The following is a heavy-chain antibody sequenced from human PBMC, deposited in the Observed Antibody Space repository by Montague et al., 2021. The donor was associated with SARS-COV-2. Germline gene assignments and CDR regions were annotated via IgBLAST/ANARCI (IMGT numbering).Heavy chain of an antibody. D-gene: IGHD1-26*01. J-gene: IGHJ4*02. CDR2: VYYSRSS. V-gene: IGHV4-59*02. Sequence: SETLSLTCTVSGDSVSHDFWTWIRQPPGKGLEWIGYVYYSRSSSYNPSLRGRASIAVDTSKNQFSLRLSTVTAADTAIYYCVRDPAPSGSGTFYDYWGRGTLVAVSS. CDR1: GDSVSHDF. CDR3: VRDPAPSGSGTFYDY.